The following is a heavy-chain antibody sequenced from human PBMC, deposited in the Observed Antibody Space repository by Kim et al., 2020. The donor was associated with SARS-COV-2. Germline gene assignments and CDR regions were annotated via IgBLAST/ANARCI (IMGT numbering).Heavy chain of an antibody. CDR3: TKHIAAVAAYGMDV. D-gene: IGHD6-13*01. CDR2: IKSKIDGGTA. Sequence: GGSLRLSCAASGFTFSNAWMSWVRQAPGKGLEWVGRIKSKIDGGTADYAAPVKGKFTITRDDSKNTLCLQMNSLKSEDTAVYYCTKHIAAVAAYGMDVWGQGPTVTVSS. V-gene: IGHV3-15*01. CDR1: GFTFSNAW. J-gene: IGHJ6*02.